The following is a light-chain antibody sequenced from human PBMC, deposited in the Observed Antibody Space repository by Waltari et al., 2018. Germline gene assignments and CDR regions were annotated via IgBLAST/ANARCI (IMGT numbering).Light chain of an antibody. CDR2: WAS. J-gene: IGKJ1*01. V-gene: IGKV4-1*01. CDR1: PTVLHSPATNNY. CDR3: QQDYDTPRT. Sequence: DIVLPPSPASLAVSLGARAPIPCKSSPTVLHSPATNNYLAWYQQKLGQPPKLLIYWASTRASGVPDRFSGSGSGTDFTLTISSRQAEDVAVYDCQQDYDTPRTVGQGTRVEIK.